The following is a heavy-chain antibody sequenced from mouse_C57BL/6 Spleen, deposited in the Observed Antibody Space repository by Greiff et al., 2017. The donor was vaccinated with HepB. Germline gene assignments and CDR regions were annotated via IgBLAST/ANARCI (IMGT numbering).Heavy chain of an antibody. J-gene: IGHJ1*03. V-gene: IGHV2-6-1*01. Sequence: VKLQESGPGLVAPSQSLSITCTVSGFSLTSYGVHWVRQPPGKGLEWLVVIWSDGSTTYNSALKSRLSISKDNSKSQVFLKMNSLQTDDTAMYYCARHKDYYGSSYGWYFDVWGTGTTVTVSS. CDR3: ARHKDYYGSSYGWYFDV. CDR1: GFSLTSYG. CDR2: IWSDGST. D-gene: IGHD1-1*01.